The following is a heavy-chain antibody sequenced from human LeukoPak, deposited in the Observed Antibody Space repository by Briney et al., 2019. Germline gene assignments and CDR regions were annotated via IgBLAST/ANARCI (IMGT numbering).Heavy chain of an antibody. J-gene: IGHJ4*02. Sequence: GGSLRLSCAASGFTFSRYEMNWVRQAPGKGLEWVSYISRGGSSIYYADSVKGRFAISRDNAKNSLYLQMNSLRVEDTANYYCARGHYDFWSGYLFDCWGQGTLVTVSS. CDR3: ARGHYDFWSGYLFDC. D-gene: IGHD3-3*01. CDR1: GFTFSRYE. V-gene: IGHV3-48*03. CDR2: ISRGGSSI.